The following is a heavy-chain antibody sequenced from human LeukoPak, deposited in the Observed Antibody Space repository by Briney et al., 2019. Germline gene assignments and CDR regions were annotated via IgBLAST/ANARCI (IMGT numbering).Heavy chain of an antibody. CDR1: GFTFSSYS. CDR2: ITSSSSYI. J-gene: IGHJ6*03. D-gene: IGHD2-15*01. Sequence: GGSLRLSCAASGFTFSSYSMNWVRQAPGKGLEWVSSITSSSSYIYYADSVKGRFTISRDNAKDSLYLQMNSLRAEDTAVYYCARVLRYCSGGNCYSGGLGYMDVWGKGTTVTISS. CDR3: ARVLRYCSGGNCYSGGLGYMDV. V-gene: IGHV3-21*04.